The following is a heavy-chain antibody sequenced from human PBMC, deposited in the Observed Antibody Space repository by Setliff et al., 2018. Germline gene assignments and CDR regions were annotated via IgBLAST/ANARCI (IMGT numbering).Heavy chain of an antibody. D-gene: IGHD3-3*01. J-gene: IGHJ6*03. Sequence: SETLSLTCTVSGDSINSYPYYWGWIRQPPGKGLEWIGNIYYTGITYYNPSLKSRVTISLDTSKNQFSLSLTSVTAEDTAVYYCARMSGFQYIDVWDKGTTVTVSS. CDR2: IYYTGIT. CDR3: ARMSGFQYIDV. CDR1: GDSINSYPYY. V-gene: IGHV4-39*07.